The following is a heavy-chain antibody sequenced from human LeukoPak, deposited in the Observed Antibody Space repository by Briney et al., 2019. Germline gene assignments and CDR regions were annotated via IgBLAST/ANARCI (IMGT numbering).Heavy chain of an antibody. J-gene: IGHJ3*02. CDR1: GFNFDDYG. V-gene: IGHV3-20*04. CDR3: ARDSVATTAFDT. CDR2: INWNGGRT. D-gene: IGHD5-12*01. Sequence: GGSQRLSCAASGFNFDDYGMAWVRQAPGKGLEWVSGINWNGGRTGSADSVKGRFTISRDNAKNSLYLQMNSLRAEDTALYYCARDSVATTAFDTWGQGAMVTVSS.